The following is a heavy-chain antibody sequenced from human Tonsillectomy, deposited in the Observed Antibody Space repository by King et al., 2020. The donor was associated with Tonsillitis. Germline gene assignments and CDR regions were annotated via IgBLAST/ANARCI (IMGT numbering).Heavy chain of an antibody. CDR2: IYYSGST. CDR1: GGSISSSSYY. V-gene: IGHV4-39*01. D-gene: IGHD1-26*01. J-gene: IGHJ5*02. Sequence: QMQLQESGPGLVKPSETLSLTCTVSGGSISSSSYYWGWIRQPPGEGLEWIGSIYYSGSTYYTPSLKSRLTIPVDTSKNQFALKLSSGTAADTAVYYCATQTPMTSGRGYWFYPWGQGTLVTVSS. CDR3: ATQTPMTSGRGYWFYP.